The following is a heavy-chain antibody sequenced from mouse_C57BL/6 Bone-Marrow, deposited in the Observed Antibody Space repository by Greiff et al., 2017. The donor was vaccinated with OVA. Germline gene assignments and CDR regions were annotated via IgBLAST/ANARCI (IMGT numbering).Heavy chain of an antibody. CDR1: GFTFSRYT. CDR2: ISSGGDYS. CDR3: TRLLDAMDY. D-gene: IGHD2-1*01. Sequence: EVKLVESGEGLVKPGGSLKLSCAASGFTFSRYTMSWVRQTPEKRLEWVAYISSGGDYSYYADTVKGRFTISRDNARNTLYLQMSSLKSEDTAMYYCTRLLDAMDYWGQGTSVTVSS. J-gene: IGHJ4*01. V-gene: IGHV5-9-1*02.